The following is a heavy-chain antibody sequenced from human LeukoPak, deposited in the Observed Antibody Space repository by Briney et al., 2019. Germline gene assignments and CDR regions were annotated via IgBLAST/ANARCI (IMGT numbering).Heavy chain of an antibody. V-gene: IGHV4-34*01. Sequence: SETLSLTCAVYGGSFSGYYWSWIRQPPGKGLEWIGEINHSGSTNYNPSLKSRVTMSVDTSKNQFSLKLSSVTAADTAVYYCARDLKYQLLTSGWFDPWGQGTLVTVSS. CDR1: GGSFSGYY. CDR3: ARDLKYQLLTSGWFDP. J-gene: IGHJ5*02. CDR2: INHSGST. D-gene: IGHD2-2*01.